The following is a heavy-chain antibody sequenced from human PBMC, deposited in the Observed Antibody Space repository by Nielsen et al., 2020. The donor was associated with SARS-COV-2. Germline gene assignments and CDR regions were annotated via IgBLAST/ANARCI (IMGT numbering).Heavy chain of an antibody. Sequence: LRLSCTVSGGSISSAHHYWTWIRQSPGRGLEWIGYIYYSGTAYYNPSLKSRVTISVDTAKNQFSLILRSVIAEDTAMYYCARVAYGAYILPDSWGQGTLVSVSS. CDR1: GGSISSAHHY. CDR2: IYYSGTA. CDR3: ARVAYGAYILPDS. D-gene: IGHD4-17*01. V-gene: IGHV4-30-4*01. J-gene: IGHJ4*02.